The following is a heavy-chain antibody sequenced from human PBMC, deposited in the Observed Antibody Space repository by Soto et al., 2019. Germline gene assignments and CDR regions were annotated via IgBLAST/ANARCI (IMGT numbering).Heavy chain of an antibody. Sequence: SETLSLTCTVSGDSISYYYWSWIRQPPGKGLEWIGYVYYDGSTNYNPSLESRVTMSIDTSKNQFSLKLSSVIAADTAVYYCVSYDRQSGRYALDYWGQGTLVTVS. CDR3: VSYDRQSGRYALDY. J-gene: IGHJ4*02. D-gene: IGHD3-10*01. CDR1: GDSISYYY. CDR2: VYYDGST. V-gene: IGHV4-59*01.